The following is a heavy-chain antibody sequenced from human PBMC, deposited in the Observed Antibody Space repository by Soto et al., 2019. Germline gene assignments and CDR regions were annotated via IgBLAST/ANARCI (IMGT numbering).Heavy chain of an antibody. J-gene: IGHJ4*02. CDR1: GFPFSHYY. Sequence: QVQLVQSGAEVKRPGASVKISCKASGFPFSHYYMIWVRQAPGQGLEWMGKINPSGGATTYAQNFQGRLTVTSDTSSSTVYMEIIGLTSDDTAVYYCARERRDVIWGQGTQVTVSS. CDR3: ARERRDVI. V-gene: IGHV1-46*01. CDR2: INPSGGAT.